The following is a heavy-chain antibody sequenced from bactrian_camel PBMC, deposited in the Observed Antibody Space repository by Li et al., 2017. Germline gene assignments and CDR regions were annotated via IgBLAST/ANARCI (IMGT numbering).Heavy chain of an antibody. D-gene: IGHD3*01. V-gene: IGHV3S55*01. J-gene: IGHJ4*01. Sequence: HVQLVESGGGSVQAGGSLRLSCKVSGHSRGSNCVGWYRLPPGRSPAEREGIAAIRRDGGETWYAASVKGRFTISRDNAKNTLDLQMNSLKPEDTAMYYCAARGTSCALGITRARFGYYGQGTQVTVS. CDR1: GHSRGSNC. CDR2: IRRDGGET.